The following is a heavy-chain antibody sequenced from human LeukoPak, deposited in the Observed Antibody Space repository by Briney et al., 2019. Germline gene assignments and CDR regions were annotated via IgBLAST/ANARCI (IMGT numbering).Heavy chain of an antibody. D-gene: IGHD5-24*01. CDR3: VRDSQDGYLFDY. CDR1: GFTFRNYN. J-gene: IGHJ4*02. CDR2: ITSSSTVI. V-gene: IGHV3-48*02. Sequence: PGGSLRLSRAASGFTFRNYNMNWVRQAPGKGLEWVSYITSSSTVIYYADSVKGRFTISRDNAKNSLYLQMNGLRDEDTAVYYCVRDSQDGYLFDYWGQGTLVTVSS.